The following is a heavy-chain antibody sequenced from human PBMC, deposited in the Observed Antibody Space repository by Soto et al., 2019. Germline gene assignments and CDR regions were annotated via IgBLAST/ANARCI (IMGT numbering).Heavy chain of an antibody. CDR3: ARGRGPRIAAAGLFDP. CDR2: INHSGST. Sequence: QVQLQQWGAGLLKPSETLSLTCAVYGGSFSGYYWSWIRQPPGKGLEWIGEINHSGSTNYNPSLKSRVTISVDTSKNQFSLKLSSVTAADTPVYYSARGRGPRIAAAGLFDPWGQGTLVTVSS. D-gene: IGHD6-13*01. CDR1: GGSFSGYY. V-gene: IGHV4-34*01. J-gene: IGHJ5*02.